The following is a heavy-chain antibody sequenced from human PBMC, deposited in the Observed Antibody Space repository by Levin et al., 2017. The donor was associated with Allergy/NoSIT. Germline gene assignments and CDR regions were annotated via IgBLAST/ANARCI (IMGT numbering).Heavy chain of an antibody. Sequence: SCAASGFIFSSHAMHWVRQAPGKGLEWVAVISHDGTDKEYADSVRGRFTISRDNSKNTLYLQMNSLRGDDTALYYCASPSKGYCSSTSCRNFEYWGQGTLVTLSS. D-gene: IGHD2-2*01. CDR3: ASPSKGYCSSTSCRNFEY. CDR2: ISHDGTDK. V-gene: IGHV3-30-3*01. J-gene: IGHJ4*02. CDR1: GFIFSSHA.